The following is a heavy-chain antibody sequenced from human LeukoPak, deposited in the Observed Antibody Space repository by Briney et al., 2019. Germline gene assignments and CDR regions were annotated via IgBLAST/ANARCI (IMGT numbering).Heavy chain of an antibody. D-gene: IGHD6-13*01. CDR2: IYYSGST. CDR1: GGSISSYY. CDR3: ARDRSSSSIDY. V-gene: IGHV4-59*12. J-gene: IGHJ4*02. Sequence: SETLSLTCTVSGGSISSYYWSWIRQPPGKGLEWIGYIYYSGSTNYNPSLKSRVTISVDTSKNQFSLKLSSVTPEDTAVYYCARDRSSSSIDYWGQGTLVTVSS.